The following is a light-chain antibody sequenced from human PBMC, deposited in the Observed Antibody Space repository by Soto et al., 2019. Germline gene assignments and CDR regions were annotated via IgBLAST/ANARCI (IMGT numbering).Light chain of an antibody. CDR2: EVS. CDR1: SSDVGGYNY. CDR3: SSYTSSTVV. Sequence: QSALTQPASVSGSPRQSITISCTGTSSDVGGYNYVSWYQQHPGKAPKLMIYEVSNRPSGVSNRFSGSKSGNTASLTISGLQAEDEADYYCSSYTSSTVVFGGGTKVTVL. J-gene: IGLJ2*01. V-gene: IGLV2-14*01.